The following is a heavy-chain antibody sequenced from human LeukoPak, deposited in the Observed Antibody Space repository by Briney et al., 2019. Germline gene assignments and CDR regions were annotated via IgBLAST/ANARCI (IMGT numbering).Heavy chain of an antibody. CDR3: ARRSCSGGSCYPIVDH. V-gene: IGHV3-7*01. CDR2: IRQDGSEK. J-gene: IGHJ4*02. Sequence: PGGSLRLSCADSGFTLSSYAMHWVSQAPGKGLEWVANIRQDGSEKSYVDSVKGRFIISRDTAKNSLYLQMNSLRVEDTAVYYCARRSCSGGSCYPIVDHWGQGTLVTVFS. CDR1: GFTLSSYA. D-gene: IGHD2-15*01.